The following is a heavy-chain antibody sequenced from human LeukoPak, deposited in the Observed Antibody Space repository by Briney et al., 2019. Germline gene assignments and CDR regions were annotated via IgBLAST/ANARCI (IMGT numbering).Heavy chain of an antibody. V-gene: IGHV3-48*01. J-gene: IGHJ4*02. Sequence: GGSLRLSCAASGFIFSSYSMNWVRQAPGKGLEWVSYISSGSSTIYYADSVKGRFTVSRDNAKNSLYLQMNSLRAEDTAVYYCASSNTIFGVRWGQGTLVTVSS. CDR3: ASSNTIFGVR. CDR2: ISSGSSTI. D-gene: IGHD3-3*01. CDR1: GFIFSSYS.